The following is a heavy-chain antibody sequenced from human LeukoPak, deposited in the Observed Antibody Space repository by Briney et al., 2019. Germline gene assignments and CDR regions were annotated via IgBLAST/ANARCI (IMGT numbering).Heavy chain of an antibody. J-gene: IGHJ6*03. CDR2: INAGNANT. CDR3: ATFTGIAAAGTDYYYCMDV. V-gene: IGHV1-3*01. D-gene: IGHD6-13*01. CDR1: GYTFTSYA. Sequence: ASVKVSCKASGYTFTSYAMHWVRQAPGQRLEWMGWINAGNANTKYSQKFQGRVTITRDTSASTAYMELSSLRSEDTAVYYCATFTGIAAAGTDYYYCMDVWGKGTTVTVSS.